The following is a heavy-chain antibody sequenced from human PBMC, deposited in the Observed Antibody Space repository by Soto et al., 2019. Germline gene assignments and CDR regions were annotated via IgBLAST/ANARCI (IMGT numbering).Heavy chain of an antibody. CDR2: IYYSGST. J-gene: IGHJ6*02. V-gene: IGHV4-31*03. D-gene: IGHD4-17*01. CDR3: ARNGYGDYALYYYYGMDV. Sequence: QVQLQESGPGLVKPSQTLSLPCTVSGGSISSGGYYWSRIRQHPGKGLEWIGYIYYSGSTHYNPSGKSRVTRSVDTSKNPLSLKLSSVTAADTAVYYCARNGYGDYALYYYYGMDVWGQGTTVTVSS. CDR1: GGSISSGGYY.